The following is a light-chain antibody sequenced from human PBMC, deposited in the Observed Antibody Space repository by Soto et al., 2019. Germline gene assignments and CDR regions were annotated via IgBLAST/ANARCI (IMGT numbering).Light chain of an antibody. CDR3: QQLHSYPFT. Sequence: IQLTQSASFLSASVGDRVTITCRASQGISRYLAWYQQKPGTAPKLLISAASTLQTGVPSSFSGSGSGTEFSLTISSLQPEDFATYFCQQLHSYPFTFGQGTRLEIK. CDR1: QGISRY. CDR2: AAS. J-gene: IGKJ5*01. V-gene: IGKV1-9*01.